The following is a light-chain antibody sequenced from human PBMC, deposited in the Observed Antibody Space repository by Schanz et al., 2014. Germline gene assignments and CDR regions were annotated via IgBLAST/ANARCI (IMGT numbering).Light chain of an antibody. CDR3: SSHTSSNTWV. CDR2: DVS. V-gene: IGLV2-11*01. Sequence: QSALTQPRSVSGSPGQSVTISCTKTSSNVDAYDYVSWYQHHPGKAPKIMIYDVSKRPSGVPDRFSGSKSGNTASLTISGLQAEDEADYYCSSHTSSNTWVFGGGTKLTVL. J-gene: IGLJ3*02. CDR1: SSNVDAYDY.